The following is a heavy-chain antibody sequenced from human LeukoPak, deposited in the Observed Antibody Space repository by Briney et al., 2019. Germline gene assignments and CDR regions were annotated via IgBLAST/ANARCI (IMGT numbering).Heavy chain of an antibody. D-gene: IGHD5-18*01. Sequence: PGGSLRLSCAASGFAFSSYAMSWVRQPPGKGLEWVSGISGSGGTTYYADSVKGRFTISRDDSKNTLYLQMNSLRAEHTAVYYCANRGYNYGLDAFDIWGQGTMVTVSS. CDR2: ISGSGGTT. V-gene: IGHV3-23*01. J-gene: IGHJ3*02. CDR3: ANRGYNYGLDAFDI. CDR1: GFAFSSYA.